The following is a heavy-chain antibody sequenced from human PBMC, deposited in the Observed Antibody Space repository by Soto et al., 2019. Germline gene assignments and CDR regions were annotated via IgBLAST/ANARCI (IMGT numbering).Heavy chain of an antibody. V-gene: IGHV4-59*08. CDR1: GGSISSYY. CDR3: ARRWGYANDY. Sequence: QVQLQESGPGLVKPSETLSLTCTVSGGSISSYYWSWIRQPPGKGLEWIGYIYYSGSTNYNPSLKSRVTISVDTSKNQFSLKLSSVTAADTAVYYCARRWGYANDYWGQGTLVTVSS. J-gene: IGHJ4*02. CDR2: IYYSGST. D-gene: IGHD2-8*01.